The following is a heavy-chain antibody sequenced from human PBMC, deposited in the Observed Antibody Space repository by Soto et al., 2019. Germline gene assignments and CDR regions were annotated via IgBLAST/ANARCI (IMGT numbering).Heavy chain of an antibody. CDR1: GYTFTSYA. CDR2: INAGNGNT. Sequence: ASVKVSCKASGYTFTSYAMHWVRQAPGQRLEWMGWINAGNGNTKYSQKFQGRVTITRDTSATTAYMELSSLRSEDTAVYYCARSVVVPAAPDYWGQGTLVTVS. D-gene: IGHD2-2*01. V-gene: IGHV1-3*01. J-gene: IGHJ4*02. CDR3: ARSVVVPAAPDY.